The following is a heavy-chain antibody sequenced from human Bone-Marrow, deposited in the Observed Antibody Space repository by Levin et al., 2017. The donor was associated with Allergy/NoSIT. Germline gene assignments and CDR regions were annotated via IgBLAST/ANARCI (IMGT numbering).Heavy chain of an antibody. V-gene: IGHV3-23*01. Sequence: GESLKISCAGSGFTFGNYAMNWVRQAPGKGLEWVSAISGSGGSTYYADSVKGRFSISRDNSKNTLYLQMNSLRAEDTAVYYCAKDHDSSSWYIFYSFDYWGQGTLVTVSS. CDR3: AKDHDSSSWYIFYSFDY. CDR2: ISGSGGST. D-gene: IGHD6-13*01. CDR1: GFTFGNYA. J-gene: IGHJ4*02.